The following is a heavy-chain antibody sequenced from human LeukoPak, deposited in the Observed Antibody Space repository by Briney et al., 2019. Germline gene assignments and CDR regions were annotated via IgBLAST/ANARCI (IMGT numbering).Heavy chain of an antibody. D-gene: IGHD3-9*01. CDR1: GFTFSSYA. V-gene: IGHV3-23*01. CDR3: AKVTNYDILTGGALVDY. CDR2: ISGSGGST. J-gene: IGHJ4*02. Sequence: GESLKISCAASGFTFSSYAMSWVRQAPGKGLEWVSAISGSGGSTYYADSVKGRFTISRDNSKNTLYLQMNSLRAEDTAVYYCAKVTNYDILTGGALVDYWGQGTLVTVSS.